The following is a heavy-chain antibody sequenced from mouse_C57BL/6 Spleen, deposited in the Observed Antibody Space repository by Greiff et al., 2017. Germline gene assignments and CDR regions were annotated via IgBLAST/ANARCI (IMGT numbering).Heavy chain of an antibody. CDR2: IRLKSDNYAT. V-gene: IGHV6-3*01. Sequence: EVQLVESGGGLVQPGGSMKLSCVASGFTFSNYWMNWVRQSPEKGLEWVAQIRLKSDNYATHYAESVKGRFTISRDDSKSSVYLQMNNLRAEDTGIYYCTASLRPWYFDVWGTGTTVTVSS. CDR3: TASLRPWYFDV. D-gene: IGHD1-1*01. CDR1: GFTFSNYW. J-gene: IGHJ1*03.